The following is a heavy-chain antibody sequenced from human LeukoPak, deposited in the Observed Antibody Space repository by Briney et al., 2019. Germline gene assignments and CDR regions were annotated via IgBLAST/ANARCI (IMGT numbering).Heavy chain of an antibody. CDR1: GFTFSNYG. CDR2: IRSDGGTK. J-gene: IGHJ4*02. Sequence: PGGSLRLSCAASGFTFSNYGMHWVRQAPGKGLEWVAFIRSDGGTKYYADSVKGRVTISRDNSKNTLYLQMNSLRAEDTAVYYCAKEPPAYYDFWSGYPLWGQGTLVTVSS. CDR3: AKEPPAYYDFWSGYPL. V-gene: IGHV3-30*02. D-gene: IGHD3-3*01.